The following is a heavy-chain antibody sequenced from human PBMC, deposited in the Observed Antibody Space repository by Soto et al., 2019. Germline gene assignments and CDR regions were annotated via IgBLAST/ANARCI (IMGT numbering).Heavy chain of an antibody. CDR2: INPGDSDT. D-gene: IGHD3-10*01. CDR3: ARTPHYYGSGSYYLVASVDAFDI. Sequence: GESLKISCKASGYSFTRLWIGWVRQMPGKGLEWVGIINPGDSDTRYSPSFQGQVTISADKSISTAYLQWSSLKASDTAMYYCARTPHYYGSGSYYLVASVDAFDIWGQGTMVTVSS. V-gene: IGHV5-51*01. CDR1: GYSFTRLW. J-gene: IGHJ3*02.